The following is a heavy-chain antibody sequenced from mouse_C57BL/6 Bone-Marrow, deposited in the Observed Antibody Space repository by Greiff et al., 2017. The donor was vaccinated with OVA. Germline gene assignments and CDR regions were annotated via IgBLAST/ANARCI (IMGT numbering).Heavy chain of an antibody. CDR2: IDPSDSET. D-gene: IGHD2-4*01. J-gene: IGHJ3*01. CDR3: ARLNYDYDFWFAY. Sequence: VQLQQPGAELVRPGSSVKLSCKASGYTFTSYWMHWVKQRPIQGLEWIGNIDPSDSETHYNQKFKDKATLTVDKSSSTAYMQLSSLTSEDSAVYYCARLNYDYDFWFAYWGQGTLVTVSA. CDR1: GYTFTSYW. V-gene: IGHV1-52*01.